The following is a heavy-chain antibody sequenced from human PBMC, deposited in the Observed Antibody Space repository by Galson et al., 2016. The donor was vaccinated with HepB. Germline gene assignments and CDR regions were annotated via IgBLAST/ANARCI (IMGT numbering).Heavy chain of an antibody. CDR3: VRKSTTGSGNSFEM. CDR2: INSDGSST. D-gene: IGHD1-14*01. CDR1: GFTFSGSW. Sequence: SLRLSCAVSGFTFSGSWMTWVRQIPGTGLEWVSRINSDGSSTTYADSVKGRFTVSRDNARNTLYLQISSLRVEDTAVYYCVRKSTTGSGNSFEMWGQGTMVTVSS. J-gene: IGHJ3*02. V-gene: IGHV3-74*01.